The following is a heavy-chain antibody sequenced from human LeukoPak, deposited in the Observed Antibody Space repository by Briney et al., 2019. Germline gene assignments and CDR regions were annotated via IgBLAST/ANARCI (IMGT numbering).Heavy chain of an antibody. CDR1: GFTVSSNY. Sequence: GGSLRLSCAASGFTVSSNYMSWVRQAPGKGLEWVSVIYSGGSTYYADSVKGRFTISRDNSKNTLYLQMNSLRAEDTAVYYCAKTDIRIAAAFHWGQGTLVTVSS. D-gene: IGHD6-13*01. J-gene: IGHJ4*02. CDR2: IYSGGST. CDR3: AKTDIRIAAAFH. V-gene: IGHV3-53*01.